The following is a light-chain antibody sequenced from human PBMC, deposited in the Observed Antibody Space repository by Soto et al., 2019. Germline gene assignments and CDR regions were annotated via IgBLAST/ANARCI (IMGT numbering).Light chain of an antibody. CDR3: GTWESYLSVGV. CDR1: SSDIGGYNY. CDR2: DNN. Sequence: QSALTQPPSASGSPGQSVTISCTGTSSDIGGYNYVSWYQQRPGKAPKLMIYDNNKRPSGIPDRFSGSKSGTSATLGITGLQTADEADYYCGTWESYLSVGVFGGGTKVTVL. J-gene: IGLJ3*02. V-gene: IGLV2-8*01.